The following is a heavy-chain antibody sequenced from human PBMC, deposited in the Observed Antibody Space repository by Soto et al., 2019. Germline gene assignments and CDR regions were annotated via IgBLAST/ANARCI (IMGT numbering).Heavy chain of an antibody. CDR1: GGSISSYY. V-gene: IGHV4-59*01. CDR2: IYYSGST. Sequence: SETLSLTCTVSGGSISSYYWSWIRQPPGKGLEWIGYIYYSGSTNYNPSLKSRVTISVDTSKNQFSLKLSSVTAADTAVYYCARVGQQQLYVDNWFDPWGQGTLVTVSS. CDR3: ARVGQQQLYVDNWFDP. D-gene: IGHD6-13*01. J-gene: IGHJ5*02.